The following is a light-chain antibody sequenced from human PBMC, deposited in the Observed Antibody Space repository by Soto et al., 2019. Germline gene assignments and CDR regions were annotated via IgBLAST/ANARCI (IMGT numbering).Light chain of an antibody. J-gene: IGLJ2*01. CDR3: VLYMGSGTYVV. CDR2: STN. Sequence: QTVVTQEPSFSVSPGRTVTLTCGLSSGSVSTSYYPSWYQQTPGQAPRTLIYSTNTRSSGVPDRFSGSILGNKAALTITGAQADDESDYYCVLYMGSGTYVVFGGGTKVTVL. CDR1: SGSVSTSYY. V-gene: IGLV8-61*01.